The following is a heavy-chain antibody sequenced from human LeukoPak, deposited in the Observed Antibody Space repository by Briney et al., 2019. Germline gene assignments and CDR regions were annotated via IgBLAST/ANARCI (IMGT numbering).Heavy chain of an antibody. CDR2: INAGDGNT. Sequence: ASVKVSCKASGCTFIDYAIHWVRQAPGQRLEWMGWINAGDGNTRYSQHFQGRLTVTRDTSASTAYMELSSLRSEDTAVYYCALGAYDYWGQGTLVTVSS. CDR3: ALGAYDY. J-gene: IGHJ4*02. V-gene: IGHV1-3*01. CDR1: GCTFIDYA. D-gene: IGHD1-26*01.